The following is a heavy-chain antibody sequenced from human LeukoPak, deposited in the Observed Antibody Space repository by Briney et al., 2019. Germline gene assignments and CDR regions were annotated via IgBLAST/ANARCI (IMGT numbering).Heavy chain of an antibody. CDR1: GFTFSDYY. CDR2: ISSSGSTI. D-gene: IGHD4-17*01. Sequence: PGGSLRLSCAASGFTFSDYYMSWIRQAPGKGLEGVSYISSSGSTIYYADSVKGRFTISRDNAKNSLYLQMNSLRAEDTAVYYCARAAAGDYVPKRRAEFDYWGQGTLVTVSS. V-gene: IGHV3-11*01. J-gene: IGHJ4*02. CDR3: ARAAAGDYVPKRRAEFDY.